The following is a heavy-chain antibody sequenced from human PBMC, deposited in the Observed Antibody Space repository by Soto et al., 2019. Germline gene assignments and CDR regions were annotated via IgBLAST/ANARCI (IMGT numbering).Heavy chain of an antibody. V-gene: IGHV4-31*03. CDR2: IYYSGST. D-gene: IGHD5-12*01. Sequence: QVQLQESGPGLVKPSQTLSLTCTVSGGSISSGGYYWSLIRQHPGKGLEWIGYIYYSGSTYYNPSLKSRVTISVDTSKNQFSLKLSSVTAADTAVYYCARVPRDGYNYGARAAVDYWGQGTLVTVSS. CDR1: GGSISSGGYY. J-gene: IGHJ4*02. CDR3: ARVPRDGYNYGARAAVDY.